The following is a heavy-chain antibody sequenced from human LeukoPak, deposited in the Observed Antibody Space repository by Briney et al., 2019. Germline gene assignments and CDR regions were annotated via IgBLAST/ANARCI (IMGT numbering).Heavy chain of an antibody. J-gene: IGHJ4*02. CDR2: IIPIFGTA. CDR1: GGTFSSYA. V-gene: IGHV1-69*13. Sequence: ASVKVSCKASGGTFSSYAISWVRQAPGQGLEWMGGIIPIFGTANYAQKFQGRVTITADESTSTAYMELSSLRSEDTAVYYCASYLVGVTYYFDYWGQGTLVTVSS. CDR3: ASYLVGVTYYFDY. D-gene: IGHD1-26*01.